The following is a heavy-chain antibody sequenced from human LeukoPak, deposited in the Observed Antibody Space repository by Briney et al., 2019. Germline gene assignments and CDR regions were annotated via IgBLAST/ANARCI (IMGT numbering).Heavy chain of an antibody. V-gene: IGHV3-30-3*01. CDR1: GIIFSDAW. J-gene: IGHJ6*02. Sequence: PGGSLRLSCAVSGIIFSDAWMNWVRQAPGKGLEWVAVISYDGSNKYYADSVKGRFTISRDNSKNTLYLQMNSLRAEDTAVYYCASSVTTIWFYYYYGMDVWGQGTTVTVSS. D-gene: IGHD4-17*01. CDR3: ASSVTTIWFYYYYGMDV. CDR2: ISYDGSNK.